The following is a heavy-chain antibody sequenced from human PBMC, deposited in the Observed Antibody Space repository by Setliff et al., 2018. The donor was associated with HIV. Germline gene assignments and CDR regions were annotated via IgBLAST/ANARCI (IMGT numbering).Heavy chain of an antibody. CDR3: ARDWGEHYDSSGFSS. J-gene: IGHJ5*02. V-gene: IGHV3-23*01. CDR2: ISGSGGST. D-gene: IGHD3-22*01. CDR1: GFTFSRHA. Sequence: PGGSLRLSCAASGFTFSRHAMSWVRQAPGKGLEWVSAISGSGGSTYYADSVKGRFTISRDNSKNTLYLQMNSLRAEDTAVYYCARDWGEHYDSSGFSSWGQGTLVTVSS.